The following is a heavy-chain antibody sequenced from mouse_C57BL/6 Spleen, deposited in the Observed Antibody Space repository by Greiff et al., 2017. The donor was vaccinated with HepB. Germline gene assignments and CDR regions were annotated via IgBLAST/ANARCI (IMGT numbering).Heavy chain of an antibody. Sequence: DVHLVESGPGMVKPSQSLSLTCTVTGYSITSGYDWHWIRHFPGNKLEWMGYISYSGSTNYNPSLKSRISITHDTSKNHFFLKLNSVTTEDTATYYCARGLRRGYYFDYWGQGTTLTVSS. CDR2: ISYSGST. J-gene: IGHJ2*01. CDR3: ARGLRRGYYFDY. V-gene: IGHV3-1*01. D-gene: IGHD2-4*01. CDR1: GYSITSGYD.